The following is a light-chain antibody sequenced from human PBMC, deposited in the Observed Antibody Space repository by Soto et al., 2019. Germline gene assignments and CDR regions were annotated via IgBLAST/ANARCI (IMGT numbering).Light chain of an antibody. Sequence: DIQMTQSPSSLSASVGDRVTITCRASQSISTYLNWYQQKVGKAPKLLIYAASSLQRGVPSRFSGSGSGTDITLTISSLQPEDCATYYCQQSYSTPRTFGQGTKLEIK. J-gene: IGKJ2*02. CDR2: AAS. CDR1: QSISTY. CDR3: QQSYSTPRT. V-gene: IGKV1-39*01.